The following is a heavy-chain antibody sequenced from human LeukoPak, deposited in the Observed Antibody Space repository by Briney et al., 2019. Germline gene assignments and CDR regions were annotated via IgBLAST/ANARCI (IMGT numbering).Heavy chain of an antibody. V-gene: IGHV3-23*01. CDR2: ISGSGGST. CDR3: AKPRIAAAGRPPDY. D-gene: IGHD6-13*01. CDR1: GFTFNNYW. J-gene: IGHJ4*02. Sequence: GGSLRLSCAASGFTFNNYWMSWVRQAPGKGLEWVSAISGSGGSTYYADSVKGRFTISRDNSKNTLYLQMNSLRAEDTAVYYCAKPRIAAAGRPPDYWGQGTLVTVSS.